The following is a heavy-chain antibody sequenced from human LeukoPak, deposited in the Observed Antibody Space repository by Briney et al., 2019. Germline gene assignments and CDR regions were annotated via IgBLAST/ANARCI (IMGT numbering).Heavy chain of an antibody. CDR3: ATAPGAYYDFWSGLNYYYYIDV. CDR2: FDPEDGET. D-gene: IGHD3-3*01. V-gene: IGHV1-24*01. Sequence: ASVKVSCKVSGYTLTELSMHWVRQAPGKGLEWMGGFDPEDGETIYAQKFQGRVTMTEDTSTGTAYMELSSLRSEDAAVYYCATAPGAYYDFWSGLNYYYYIDVWGKGTTVTVSS. J-gene: IGHJ6*03. CDR1: GYTLTELS.